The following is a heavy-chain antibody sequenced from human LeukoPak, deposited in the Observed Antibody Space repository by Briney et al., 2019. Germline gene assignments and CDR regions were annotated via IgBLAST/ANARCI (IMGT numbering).Heavy chain of an antibody. J-gene: IGHJ5*02. CDR1: GFTFSSYS. D-gene: IGHD4-17*01. CDR3: ARSYGDYDNWFDP. CDR2: ISSSSSTI. V-gene: IGHV3-48*01. Sequence: PGGSLRLSCAASGFTFSSYSMNWVRQAPGKGLEWVSYISSSSSTIYYADSVKGRFTISRDNAKNSLYLQMHSLRAEDTAVYYCARSYGDYDNWFDPWGQGTLVTVSS.